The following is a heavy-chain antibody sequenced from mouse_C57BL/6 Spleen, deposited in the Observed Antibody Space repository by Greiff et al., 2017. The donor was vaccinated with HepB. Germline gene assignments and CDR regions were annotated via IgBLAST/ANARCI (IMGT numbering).Heavy chain of an antibody. CDR3: ARSYYSNRGWYFDV. CDR1: GYTFTSYW. Sequence: QVQLQQPGAELVRPGSSVKLSCKASGYTFTSYWMHWVKQRPIQGLEWIGNIDPSDSETYYNQKFKDKATLTVDKSSSTAYMQLSSLTSEDSAVYYCARSYYSNRGWYFDVWGTGTTVTVSS. D-gene: IGHD2-5*01. J-gene: IGHJ1*03. V-gene: IGHV1-52*01. CDR2: IDPSDSET.